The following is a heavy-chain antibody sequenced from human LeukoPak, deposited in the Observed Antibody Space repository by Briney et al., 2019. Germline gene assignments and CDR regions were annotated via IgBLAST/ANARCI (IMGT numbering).Heavy chain of an antibody. CDR3: ARGYFDY. V-gene: IGHV3-66*02. CDR1: GFTFSRYW. CDR2: IYSDNT. Sequence: GGSLRLSCVASGFTFSRYWMHWVRQAPGKGLVWVSFIYSDNTHYSDSVKGRFTISRDNSKNTLYLQMNSLRAEDTAVYYCARGYFDYWGQGTLVTVSS. J-gene: IGHJ4*02. D-gene: IGHD2-15*01.